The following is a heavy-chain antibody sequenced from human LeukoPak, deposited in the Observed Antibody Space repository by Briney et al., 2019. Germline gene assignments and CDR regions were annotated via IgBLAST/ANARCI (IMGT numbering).Heavy chain of an antibody. D-gene: IGHD4-11*01. V-gene: IGHV3-66*02. CDR2: IYTGDST. CDR3: ARGGTTVTAGDY. J-gene: IGHJ4*02. CDR1: GFSVSSKY. Sequence: GGSLRLSCAASGFSVSSKYMSWVRQAPGKGLEWVSVIYTGDSTYYADSVKGRFTISRDNSKNTLYLQMNSLRVEDTAVYYCARGGTTVTAGDYWGQGTLVTVSS.